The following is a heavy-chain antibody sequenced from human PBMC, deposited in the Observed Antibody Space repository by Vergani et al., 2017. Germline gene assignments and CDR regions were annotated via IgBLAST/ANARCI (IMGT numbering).Heavy chain of an antibody. CDR1: GYTFTDYY. Sequence: EVQLVQSGAEVQKPGATVKISCKVSGYTFTDYYMHWVQQAPGKGLEWMGLVDPEDGETIYAEKFQGRVTITADESTSTAYMELSSLRSEDTAVYYCAPQSITMVRGVFDPWGQGTLVTVSS. CDR3: APQSITMVRGVFDP. J-gene: IGHJ5*02. CDR2: VDPEDGET. D-gene: IGHD3-10*01. V-gene: IGHV1-69-2*01.